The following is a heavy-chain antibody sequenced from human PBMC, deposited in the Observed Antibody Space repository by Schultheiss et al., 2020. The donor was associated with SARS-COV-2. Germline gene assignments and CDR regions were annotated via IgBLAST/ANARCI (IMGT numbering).Heavy chain of an antibody. CDR1: GITVSQYY. Sequence: GESLKISCAASGITVSQYYMNWVRQAPGKGLEWSSVIYSGSSTYYADSVKGRFTISRDTSKNTLYLQMNSLRVEDTAVYYCARSRGPPRILWGGRSANDCWGQGTLVTVSS. D-gene: IGHD2-15*01. CDR3: ARSRGPPRILWGGRSANDC. CDR2: IYSGSST. V-gene: IGHV3-53*01. J-gene: IGHJ4*02.